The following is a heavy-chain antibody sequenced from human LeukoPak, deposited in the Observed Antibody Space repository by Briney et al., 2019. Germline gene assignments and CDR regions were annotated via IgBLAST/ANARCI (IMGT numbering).Heavy chain of an antibody. Sequence: GGSLRLSCAASGFTFSSYSMNWVRQAPGKGLEWVSSISSSSSYIYYADSVKGRFTISRDNAKNSLYLQMNSLRAEDTAVYDCARFTTVTTRGAFDIGGQGTMVTVSS. CDR1: GFTFSSYS. CDR2: ISSSSSYI. V-gene: IGHV3-21*01. CDR3: ARFTTVTTRGAFDI. D-gene: IGHD4-17*01. J-gene: IGHJ3*02.